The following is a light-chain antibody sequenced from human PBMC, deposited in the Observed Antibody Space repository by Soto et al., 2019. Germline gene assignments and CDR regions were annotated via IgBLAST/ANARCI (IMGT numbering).Light chain of an antibody. CDR2: DVS. CDR1: GTDIGGCNH. Sequence: QSGLTQPAAVSGSPGQSVTVSCRGTGTDIGGCNHVSWYQQRPGKAPKLMIYDVSILTSGVSNRVSCSKSGNTASLIISGLQAEDEPEPYCSSYTRSTTFSVFGPATKVTLL. V-gene: IGLV2-14*01. CDR3: SSYTRSTTFSV. J-gene: IGLJ1*01.